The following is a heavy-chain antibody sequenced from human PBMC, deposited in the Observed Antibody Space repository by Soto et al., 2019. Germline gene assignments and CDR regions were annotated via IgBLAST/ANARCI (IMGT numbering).Heavy chain of an antibody. D-gene: IGHD3-10*01. CDR3: ASCFGELLRGYYYYYGMDV. V-gene: IGHV1-69*13. Sequence: ASVKVSCKASGGTFSSYAIRWVRQAPGQGLEWMGGIIPIFGTANYAQKFQGRVTITADESTSTAYMELSSLRSEDTAVYYCASCFGELLRGYYYYYGMDVWGQGTTVTVSS. CDR1: GGTFSSYA. CDR2: IIPIFGTA. J-gene: IGHJ6*02.